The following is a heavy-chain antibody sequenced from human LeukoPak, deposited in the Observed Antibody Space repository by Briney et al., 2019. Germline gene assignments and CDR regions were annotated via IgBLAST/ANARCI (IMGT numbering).Heavy chain of an antibody. J-gene: IGHJ4*02. CDR2: ISHSGSA. Sequence: SETLSLTCAVYGESFSGYYWTWIRQTPGKGLEWIGEISHSGSASYNPSLKSRVTISVDTSKNQFSLKLSSVTAADTAVYYCARGFRDISSWDYWGQGTLVTVSS. CDR1: GESFSGYY. CDR3: ARGFRDISSWDY. V-gene: IGHV4-34*01. D-gene: IGHD6-13*01.